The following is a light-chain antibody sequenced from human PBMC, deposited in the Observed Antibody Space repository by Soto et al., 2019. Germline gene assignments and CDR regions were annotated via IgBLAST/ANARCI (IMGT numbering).Light chain of an antibody. V-gene: IGKV1D-16*01. CDR3: QQYNSYPPS. CDR2: AAS. J-gene: IGKJ3*01. Sequence: IQMTQSPSTLSASVGDRVTITCRASQPVGTWVAWYQQKGERAPRPLMYAASTLETGVPSRFSGSASGTHFTLTISSLQPEDCATYYCQQYNSYPPSFGPGTTGDFK. CDR1: QPVGTW.